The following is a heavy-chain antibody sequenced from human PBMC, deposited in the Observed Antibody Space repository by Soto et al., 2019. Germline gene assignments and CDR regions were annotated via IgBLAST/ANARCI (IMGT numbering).Heavy chain of an antibody. D-gene: IGHD2-8*01. V-gene: IGHV4-31*03. CDR2: IYYSGST. Sequence: SSETLSLTCTVSGGSISSGGYYWSWIRQHPGKGLEWIGYIYYSGSTYYNPSLKSRVTISVDTSKNQFSLKLSSVTAADTAVYYCARVGSSMVYAHWFDPWGQGTLVTVSS. CDR1: GGSISSGGYY. CDR3: ARVGSSMVYAHWFDP. J-gene: IGHJ5*02.